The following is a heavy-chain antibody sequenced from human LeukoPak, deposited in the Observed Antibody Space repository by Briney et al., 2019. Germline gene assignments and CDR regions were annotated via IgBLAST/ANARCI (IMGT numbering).Heavy chain of an antibody. Sequence: SETLSLTCTVSGDSISSSSYYWGWIRQPPGKGLEWIGSIYYSGSTYYNPSLKSRVTISVDTSKNQFSLKLSSVTAADTAVYYCATSAVLRYFDWLSFQHWGQGTLVTVSS. CDR1: GDSISSSSYY. CDR2: IYYSGST. V-gene: IGHV4-39*01. D-gene: IGHD3-9*01. CDR3: ATSAVLRYFDWLSFQH. J-gene: IGHJ1*01.